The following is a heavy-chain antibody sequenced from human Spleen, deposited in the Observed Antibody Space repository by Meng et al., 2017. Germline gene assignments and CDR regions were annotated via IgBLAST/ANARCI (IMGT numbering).Heavy chain of an antibody. J-gene: IGHJ4*02. CDR1: GGTFSSHA. D-gene: IGHD6-25*01. V-gene: IGHV1-2*06. CDR3: AWDEDISAAGKLFGDY. Sequence: ASAKVSCKASGGTFSSHAISWVRQAPGQGLEWMGRINPKSGDTHYAQKFQARVTMTGDTYISTAYMELSGLRSDDAAMYYYAWDEDISAAGKLFGDYWGQGTLVTVSS. CDR2: INPKSGDT.